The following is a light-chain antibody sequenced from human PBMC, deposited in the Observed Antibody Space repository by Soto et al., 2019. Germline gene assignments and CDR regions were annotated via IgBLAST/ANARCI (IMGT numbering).Light chain of an antibody. CDR3: QQSYSTHIT. CDR2: AAS. Sequence: DIQMTQSPSSLSASVGDRVTITCRASQSISSYLNWYQQKPGKAPKLLIYAASSLQSGVPSRFSGSGSGTDFTLAISSLQPEDFATYYCQQSYSTHITFGQGTRLESK. V-gene: IGKV1-39*01. CDR1: QSISSY. J-gene: IGKJ5*01.